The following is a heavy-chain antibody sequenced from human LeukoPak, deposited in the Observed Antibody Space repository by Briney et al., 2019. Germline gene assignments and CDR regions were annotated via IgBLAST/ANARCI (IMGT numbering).Heavy chain of an antibody. J-gene: IGHJ4*02. D-gene: IGHD3-9*01. Sequence: PSETLSLTCAVYGGSFSGYYWSWIRQPPGKGLEWIGEINHSGSTNYNPSLKSRVTISVDTSKNQFSLKLSSVTAADTAVYHCARDVLTGYQPFDYWGQGTLVTVSS. CDR3: ARDVLTGYQPFDY. CDR2: INHSGST. V-gene: IGHV4-34*01. CDR1: GGSFSGYY.